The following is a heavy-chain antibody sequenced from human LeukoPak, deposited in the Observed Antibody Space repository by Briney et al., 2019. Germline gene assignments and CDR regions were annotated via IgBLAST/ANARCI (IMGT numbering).Heavy chain of an antibody. V-gene: IGHV3-72*01. J-gene: IGHJ4*02. D-gene: IGHD4-23*01. CDR3: ARTTMVIHYYFDC. CDR2: IRNKANSYTT. Sequence: GGSLRLSCAASGFTFSDHYMDWVRQAPGRGLEWVGRIRNKANSYTTEYAASVKGRFTISRDDSRNSLSLQMKSLKTEDTAVYYCARTTMVIHYYFDCWGQGTLVTVSS. CDR1: GFTFSDHY.